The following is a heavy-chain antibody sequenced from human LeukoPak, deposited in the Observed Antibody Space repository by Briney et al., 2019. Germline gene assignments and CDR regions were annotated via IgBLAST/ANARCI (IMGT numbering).Heavy chain of an antibody. D-gene: IGHD6-13*01. Sequence: PSETLSLTCTVSGGSISSYYWSWIRQPPGKGLEWIGYIYYSGSTYYNSSLKSRVTISVDTSKNKFSLKLSSVTAADTAVYYCARHGSSWTYFDYWGQGTLVTVSS. J-gene: IGHJ4*02. CDR1: GGSISSYY. CDR3: ARHGSSWTYFDY. V-gene: IGHV4-59*08. CDR2: IYYSGST.